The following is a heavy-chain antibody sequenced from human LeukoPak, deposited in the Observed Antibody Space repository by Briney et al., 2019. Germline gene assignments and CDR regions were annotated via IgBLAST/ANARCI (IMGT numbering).Heavy chain of an antibody. Sequence: SETLSLTCTVSGASVSSNSYHWSWIRQAPGKGLEWIGHNGNSDYRPSLKSRVTISIDTSNNHFSLNLVSVTAADTAVYYCATYYVGVGGRAHWGPGTLVTVSS. CDR1: GASVSSNSYH. CDR3: ATYYVGVGGRAH. J-gene: IGHJ4*02. V-gene: IGHV4-61*03. D-gene: IGHD2-21*01. CDR2: HNGNS.